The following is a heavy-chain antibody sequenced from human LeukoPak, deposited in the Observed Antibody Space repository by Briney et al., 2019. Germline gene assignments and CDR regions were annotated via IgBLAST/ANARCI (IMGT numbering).Heavy chain of an antibody. CDR1: GGSFSGYY. V-gene: IGHV4-34*01. D-gene: IGHD4-11*01. J-gene: IGHJ3*01. CDR3: ARDYTS. CDR2: ITHSGST. Sequence: SETLSLTCAVYGGSFSGYYWSWIRQPPGKGLEWIGEITHSGSTNYNSSLKRRVTISVDTSKNQFSLKLNSVTAADTAVYYCARDYTSWGQGTMVTVSS.